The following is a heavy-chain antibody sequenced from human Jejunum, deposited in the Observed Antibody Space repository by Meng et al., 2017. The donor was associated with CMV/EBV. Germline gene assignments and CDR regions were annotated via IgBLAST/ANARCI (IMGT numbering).Heavy chain of an antibody. CDR1: GFTFSDYY. D-gene: IGHD2-15*01. CDR2: ITTSSTYR. J-gene: IGHJ4*02. Sequence: QGQMGESGGGLGTPGGSLRLSCSTAGFTFSDYYLSWVRQAPGKGLEWVSYITTSSTYRSYADSVKGRFTISRDDAKNSFYLQMNSLRVEDTAVYYCARDQGGCTGGSCFYRYWGQGTLVTVSS. V-gene: IGHV3-11*05. CDR3: ARDQGGCTGGSCFYRY.